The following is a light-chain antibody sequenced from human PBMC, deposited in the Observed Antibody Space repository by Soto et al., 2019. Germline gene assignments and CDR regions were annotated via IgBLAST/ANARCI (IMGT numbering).Light chain of an antibody. Sequence: QSALTQPASVSGSPGQSITISCTGTSSDVGGYNYVSWYQQHPGKAPKLMIYEVSNRPSGVSNRFSGSKSGNTASLTISGLQCEDEADYYCSSYTSSSTLVFGGGTKRTVL. CDR3: SSYTSSSTLV. V-gene: IGLV2-14*01. CDR2: EVS. J-gene: IGLJ2*01. CDR1: SSDVGGYNY.